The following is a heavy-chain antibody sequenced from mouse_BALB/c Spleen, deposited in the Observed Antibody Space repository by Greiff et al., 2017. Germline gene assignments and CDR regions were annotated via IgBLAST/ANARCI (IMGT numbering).Heavy chain of an antibody. CDR3: ARHYGVD. CDR1: GFNINDTY. CDR2: IDPANGNT. J-gene: IGHJ2*01. Sequence: EVKLQESGAELVKPGASVKLSCTASGFNINDTYMHWVKQRPEQGLEWIGRIDPANGNTKYDPKFQGKATITADTSSNTAYLQLSSLTSEDTAVYYCARHYGVDWGQGTTLTVSA. V-gene: IGHV14-3*02. D-gene: IGHD1-1*02.